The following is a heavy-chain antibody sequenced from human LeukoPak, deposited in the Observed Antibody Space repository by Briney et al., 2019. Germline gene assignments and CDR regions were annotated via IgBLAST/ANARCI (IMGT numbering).Heavy chain of an antibody. D-gene: IGHD3-3*01. CDR3: ARDGDFWSGYRSIDY. CDR2: ISSSGSTI. J-gene: IGHJ4*02. CDR1: GFIFSNYG. V-gene: IGHV3-48*03. Sequence: PGGSLRLSCAASGFIFSNYGIHWVRQAPGKGLEWVSYISSSGSTIYYADSVKGRFTISRDNAKNSLYLQMNSLRAEDTAVYYCARDGDFWSGYRSIDYWGQGTLVTVSS.